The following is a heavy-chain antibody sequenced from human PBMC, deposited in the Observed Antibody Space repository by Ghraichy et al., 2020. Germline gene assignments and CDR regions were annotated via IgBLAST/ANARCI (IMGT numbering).Heavy chain of an antibody. CDR1: GGSFSGYY. CDR2: INHSGST. Sequence: SETLSLTCAVYGGSFSGYYWSWIRQPPGKGLEWIGEINHSGSTNYNPSLKSRVTISVDTSKNQFSLKLSSVTAADTAVYYCARLKGVTMVRGVRFDYWGQGTLVTVSS. D-gene: IGHD3-10*01. V-gene: IGHV4-34*01. CDR3: ARLKGVTMVRGVRFDY. J-gene: IGHJ4*02.